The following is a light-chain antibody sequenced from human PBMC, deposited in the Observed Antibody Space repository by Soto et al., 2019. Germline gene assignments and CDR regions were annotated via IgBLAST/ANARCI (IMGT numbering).Light chain of an antibody. CDR2: AAS. CDR1: QSVGRN. CDR3: QEYSKWPLFT. J-gene: IGKJ3*01. Sequence: EIVVTQSPGILSVSPGDRATLSCRASQSVGRNLAWYQQKPGQAPTLLIYAASTRATGLPARFSGSGSGTAFTLTISSLQSEDFAVYSCQEYSKWPLFTFGPGTRVDIK. V-gene: IGKV3-15*01.